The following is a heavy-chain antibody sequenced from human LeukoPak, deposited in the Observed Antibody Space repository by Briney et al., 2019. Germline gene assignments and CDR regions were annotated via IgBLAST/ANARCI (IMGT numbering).Heavy chain of an antibody. Sequence: GGSLRLSCAASGFTFSSYWMSWVRQAPGKGLEWVANIKEGGSEKYYVDSVKGRFTISRDNAKNTLYLQMNSLRAEDTAVYYCASVPDELNYFGFDIWGHGTPVTVSS. D-gene: IGHD1-14*01. V-gene: IGHV3-7*01. CDR3: ASVPDELNYFGFDI. J-gene: IGHJ6*02. CDR2: IKEGGSEK. CDR1: GFTFSSYW.